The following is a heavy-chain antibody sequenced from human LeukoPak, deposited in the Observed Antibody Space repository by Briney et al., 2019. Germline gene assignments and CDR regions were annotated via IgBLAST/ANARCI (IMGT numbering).Heavy chain of an antibody. CDR3: AKVGGSYYYDSSGSNGYYFDC. J-gene: IGHJ4*02. V-gene: IGHV3-23*01. CDR1: GFTFSSYA. D-gene: IGHD3-22*01. Sequence: PGGSLRLSCVASGFTFSSYAMSWVRQAPGKGLEWVSAISGSGGSTYYADSVKGRFTISRDNSKNTLYLQMNSLRAEDTAVYYCAKVGGSYYYDSSGSNGYYFDCWGQGTLVTVSS. CDR2: ISGSGGST.